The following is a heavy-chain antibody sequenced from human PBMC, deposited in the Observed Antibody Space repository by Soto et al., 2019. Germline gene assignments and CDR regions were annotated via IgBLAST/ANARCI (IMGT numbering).Heavy chain of an antibody. J-gene: IGHJ4*03. CDR1: YGNSRSRRSY. V-gene: IGHV4-39*01. CDR2: IFYSRST. CDR3: ATHLRPNNWGGGCFGY. D-gene: IGHD1-1*01. Sequence: TYSVAYGNSRSRRSYRIMKSQPPGKGLEWIANIFYSRSTYYNPSLKSRVTISVDTSKNQFSLKLTSVTAADTAVYFCATHLRPNNWGGGCFGYRGQGPLVTV.